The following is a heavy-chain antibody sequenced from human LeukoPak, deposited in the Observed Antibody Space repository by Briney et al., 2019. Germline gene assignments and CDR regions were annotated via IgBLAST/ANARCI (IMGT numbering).Heavy chain of an antibody. Sequence: ASVKVSCKASGGTFSSYAISWVRQAPGQGLEWMGRIIPILGIANYAQKFQGRVTITADKSTSTAYMELSSLRSEDTAVYYCARGEARWLQSLDFDYWGQRTLVTVSS. D-gene: IGHD5-24*01. V-gene: IGHV1-69*04. CDR2: IIPILGIA. CDR3: ARGEARWLQSLDFDY. CDR1: GGTFSSYA. J-gene: IGHJ4*02.